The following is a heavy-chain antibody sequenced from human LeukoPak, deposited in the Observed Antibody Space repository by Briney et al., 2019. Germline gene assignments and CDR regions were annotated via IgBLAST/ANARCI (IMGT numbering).Heavy chain of an antibody. CDR3: ARANSEYDSSGYYFN. CDR1: GYTFTSYY. Sequence: GASVKVSCKASGYTFTSYYMHWVRQAPGQGLEWMGIINPSGGSTSYAQKFQGRVTKTRDTSTSTVYMELSSLRSEDTAVYYCARANSEYDSSGYYFNWGQGTLVTVSS. J-gene: IGHJ4*02. D-gene: IGHD3-22*01. V-gene: IGHV1-46*01. CDR2: INPSGGST.